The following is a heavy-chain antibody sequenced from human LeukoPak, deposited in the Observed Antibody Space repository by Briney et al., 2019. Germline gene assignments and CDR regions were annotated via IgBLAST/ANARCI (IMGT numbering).Heavy chain of an antibody. CDR1: GGSISSYY. V-gene: IGHV4-59*01. J-gene: IGHJ4*02. CDR2: IYSSGST. Sequence: PSETLSLTCTVSGGSISSYYWSWIRQPPGKGLEWIGYIYSSGSTNYNPSLKSQITISVDTSKNQFSLKLSSVTAADTAVYYCARFAYCGGHCWYYFDYWGQGSLVTVSP. CDR3: ARFAYCGGHCWYYFDY. D-gene: IGHD2-21*02.